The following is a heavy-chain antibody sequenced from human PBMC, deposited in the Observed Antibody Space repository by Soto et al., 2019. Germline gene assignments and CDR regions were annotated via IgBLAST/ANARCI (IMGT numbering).Heavy chain of an antibody. Sequence: PGKGLEWVSTISGSGGSTYYADSVKGRFTISRDNSKNTLFLQMNSLRAEDTAVYYCDKDTSVTGYLFDSRGQGTLVTVSS. D-gene: IGHD3-9*01. CDR2: ISGSGGST. V-gene: IGHV3-23*01. J-gene: IGHJ5*01. CDR3: DKDTSVTGYLFDS.